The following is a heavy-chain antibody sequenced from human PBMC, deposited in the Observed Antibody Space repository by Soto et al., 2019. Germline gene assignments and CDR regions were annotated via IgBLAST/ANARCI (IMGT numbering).Heavy chain of an antibody. CDR2: ISFEGSKK. J-gene: IGHJ5*02. CDR3: AKGGSSSARYFDT. Sequence: QVQLVESGGGVVQPGRSLRLSCAASGFTFSGYGMHWVRQAPGKGLEWVAVISFEGSKKYYANSVEGRFTISRDNSENTLFLQMNSLGAEDTAVYYCAKGGSSSARYFDTWGQGTLVTVSS. V-gene: IGHV3-30*18. D-gene: IGHD6-6*01. CDR1: GFTFSGYG.